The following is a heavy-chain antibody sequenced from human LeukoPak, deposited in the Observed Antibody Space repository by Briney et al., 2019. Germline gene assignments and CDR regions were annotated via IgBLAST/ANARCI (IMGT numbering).Heavy chain of an antibody. CDR2: IWYDGSNK. CDR1: GFTFSSYG. V-gene: IGHV3-33*01. Sequence: PGGSLRLSCAASGFTFSSYGMHWVRQAPGKGLEWVAVIWYDGSNKYYADSVKGRFTISRDNSKNTLYLQMNSLRAEDTAVHYCARGKGSSWNFDYWGQGTLVTVSS. CDR3: ARGKGSSWNFDY. J-gene: IGHJ4*02. D-gene: IGHD6-13*01.